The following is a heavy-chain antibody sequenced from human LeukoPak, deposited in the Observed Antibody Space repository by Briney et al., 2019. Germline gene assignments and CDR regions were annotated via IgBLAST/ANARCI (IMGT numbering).Heavy chain of an antibody. D-gene: IGHD3-10*01. Sequence: GASVKVSCKASGYTFCNYGITWVRQAPGQGLEWMGWISAYNGDTSYAQKFQVRVTMTIDTSTSTAYMELRSLRSDDTAVYYCARGGLLWFGEEAELDYWGQGTLVTVSS. CDR1: GYTFCNYG. J-gene: IGHJ4*02. V-gene: IGHV1-18*01. CDR3: ARGGLLWFGEEAELDY. CDR2: ISAYNGDT.